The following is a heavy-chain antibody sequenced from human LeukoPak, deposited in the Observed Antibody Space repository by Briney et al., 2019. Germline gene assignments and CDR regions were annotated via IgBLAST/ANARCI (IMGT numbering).Heavy chain of an antibody. D-gene: IGHD3-22*01. V-gene: IGHV3-21*04. J-gene: IGHJ4*02. CDR1: EFTFSRYG. CDR3: AREPYYHDSSGYVSDY. Sequence: GGSLRLSCAASEFTFSRYGMNWVRQAPGKGLEWVSSISSSSSYIYYADSVKGRFTISRDNAKNSLYLQMNSLRAEDTAVYYCAREPYYHDSSGYVSDYWGQGTLVTVSS. CDR2: ISSSSSYI.